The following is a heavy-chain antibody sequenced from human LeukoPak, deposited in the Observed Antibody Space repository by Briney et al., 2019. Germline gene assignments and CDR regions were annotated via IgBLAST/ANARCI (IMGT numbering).Heavy chain of an antibody. D-gene: IGHD2-21*01. CDR2: INPSSGGT. V-gene: IGHV1-2*02. Sequence: ASVKVSCKTSGYTFSDYYLHWVRQAPGQGLEWMGWINPSSGGTKYVQKFQGRVTMTRDTSISTGYMELSRLRSDDTAVYYCARPIRRSHVEDAFDMWGQGTMVTVSA. J-gene: IGHJ3*02. CDR1: GYTFSDYY. CDR3: ARPIRRSHVEDAFDM.